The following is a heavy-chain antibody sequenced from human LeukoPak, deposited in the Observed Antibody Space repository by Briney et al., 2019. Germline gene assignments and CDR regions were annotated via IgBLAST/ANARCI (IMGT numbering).Heavy chain of an antibody. CDR2: IYHSGST. CDR1: GGSISSSNW. J-gene: IGHJ3*02. CDR3: AKRLGLGYCSGGSCPDAFDI. D-gene: IGHD2-15*01. Sequence: SGTLSLTCAVSGGSISSSNWWSWVRQPPGKGLEWIGEIYHSGSTNYNPSLKSRVTISVDKSKNRFSLKLSSVTAADTAVYYCAKRLGLGYCSGGSCPDAFDIWGQGTMVTVSS. V-gene: IGHV4-4*02.